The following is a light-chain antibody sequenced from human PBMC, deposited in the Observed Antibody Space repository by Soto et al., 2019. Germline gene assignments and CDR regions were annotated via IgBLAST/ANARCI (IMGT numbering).Light chain of an antibody. CDR1: RSNIGAGYD. CDR3: QAYDSSLSSVV. CDR2: NNN. V-gene: IGLV1-40*01. J-gene: IGLJ2*01. Sequence: QAVVTQPPSLSGAPGQRVTISCTGSRSNIGAGYDVHWYQQHPGTAAKLLIYNNNLRPSGVPDRFSGYKSDTSASLVIAGLQADDEVDYYCQAYDSSLSSVVFGGGTKLTVL.